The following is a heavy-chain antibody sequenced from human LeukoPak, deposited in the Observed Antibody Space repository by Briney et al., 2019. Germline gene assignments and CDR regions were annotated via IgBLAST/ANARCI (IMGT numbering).Heavy chain of an antibody. J-gene: IGHJ4*02. V-gene: IGHV3-48*03. CDR2: ISSSGSTI. Sequence: GGSLRLSCAASGFTFSSYEMNWVRQAPGKGLEWVSHISSSGSTIYYADSVKGRFTISRDNAKNSLYLQMNSLRAEDTAVYYCARVRSGSYFSVSHDYWGQGTLVTVSS. CDR3: ARVRSGSYFSVSHDY. D-gene: IGHD1-26*01. CDR1: GFTFSSYE.